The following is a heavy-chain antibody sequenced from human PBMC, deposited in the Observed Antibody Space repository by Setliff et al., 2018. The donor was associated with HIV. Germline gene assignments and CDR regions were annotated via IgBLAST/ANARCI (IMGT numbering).Heavy chain of an antibody. CDR2: IFASENN. D-gene: IGHD4-17*01. Sequence: SETLSLTCTVSSGSISSSPYYWAWIRQPPGKGLEWIGNIFASENNNYNPSLKSRVSMSVDTSKNQFSLRLTSVTAADTAVYYCARQITSVTPEMLVVNDAFDVWGQGKMVTVSS. V-gene: IGHV4-61*05. CDR1: SGSISSSPYY. CDR3: ARQITSVTPEMLVVNDAFDV. J-gene: IGHJ3*01.